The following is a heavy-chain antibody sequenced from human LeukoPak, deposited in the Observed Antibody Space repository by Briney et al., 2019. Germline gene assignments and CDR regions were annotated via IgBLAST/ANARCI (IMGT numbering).Heavy chain of an antibody. D-gene: IGHD3-10*01. V-gene: IGHV4-34*01. J-gene: IGHJ4*02. CDR1: GGSFSGYY. CDR3: ARGLSASMVRGVHFDY. CDR2: INHSGST. Sequence: SETLSLTCAVYGGSFSGYYWSWIRQPPGKGLEWIGEINHSGSTNYNPSLKSRVTISVDTSKNQFSLKLSSVTAADTAVYYCARGLSASMVRGVHFDYWGQGTLVTVSS.